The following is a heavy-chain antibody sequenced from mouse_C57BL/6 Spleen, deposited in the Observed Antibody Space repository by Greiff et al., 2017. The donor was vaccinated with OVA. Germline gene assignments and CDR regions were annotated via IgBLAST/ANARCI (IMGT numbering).Heavy chain of an antibody. Sequence: EVQLQQSGPELVKPGASVKISCKASGYTFTDYYMNWVKQSHGKSLEWIGDINPNNGGTSYNQKFKGKATLTVDKSSSTAYMELRSLTSEDSAVYYCARYTTVVATFDYWGQGTTLTVSS. CDR2: INPNNGGT. CDR1: GYTFTDYY. D-gene: IGHD1-1*01. J-gene: IGHJ2*01. V-gene: IGHV1-26*01. CDR3: ARYTTVVATFDY.